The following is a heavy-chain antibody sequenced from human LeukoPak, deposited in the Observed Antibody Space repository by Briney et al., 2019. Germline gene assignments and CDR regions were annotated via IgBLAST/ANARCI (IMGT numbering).Heavy chain of an antibody. Sequence: ASVKVSRKASGYTFTGYYMHWVRQAPGQGLEWMGWINPNSGGTNYAQKFQGRVTMTRDTSISTAYMELSRLRSDDTAVYYCATSPVVPAAIRCPDYWGQGTLVTVSS. D-gene: IGHD2-2*01. V-gene: IGHV1-2*02. CDR3: ATSPVVPAAIRCPDY. J-gene: IGHJ4*02. CDR1: GYTFTGYY. CDR2: INPNSGGT.